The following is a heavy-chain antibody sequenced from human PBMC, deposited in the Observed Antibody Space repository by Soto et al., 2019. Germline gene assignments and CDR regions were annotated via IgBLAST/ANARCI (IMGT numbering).Heavy chain of an antibody. D-gene: IGHD3-16*01. J-gene: IGHJ5*02. CDR2: INTDGSVA. V-gene: IGHV3-74*03. CDR1: GLTFRSYW. Sequence: GGSLRLSCAASGLTFRSYWMHWVRQAPGKGLVWVSRINTDGSVAMYVDSVKGRFTISRDNAKNTLFLHMNSLRAEDTAVYYWVGDMKLWPLDPGGRGPRVTVPS. CDR3: VGDMKLWPLDP.